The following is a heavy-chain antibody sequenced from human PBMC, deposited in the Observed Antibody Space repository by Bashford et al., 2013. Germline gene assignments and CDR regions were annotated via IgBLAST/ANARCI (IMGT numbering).Heavy chain of an antibody. CDR3: ARQGYCSSTSCTPYGGVVY. V-gene: IGHV4-59*01. CDR2: IYYSGST. D-gene: IGHD2-2*01. CDR1: GGSISSYY. J-gene: IGHJ4*02. Sequence: SETLSLTCTVSGGSISSYYWSWIRQPPGKGLEWIGYIYYSGSTNYNPSLKSRVTISVDTSKNQFSLKLSSVTAADTAVYYCARQGYCSSTSCTPYGGVVYWGRGTLVTVSS.